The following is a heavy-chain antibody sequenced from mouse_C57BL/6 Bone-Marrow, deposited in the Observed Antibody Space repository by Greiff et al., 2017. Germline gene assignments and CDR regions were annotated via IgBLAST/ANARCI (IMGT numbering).Heavy chain of an antibody. V-gene: IGHV1-69*01. CDR3: ARCDYDYDVWFAY. Sequence: VQLQQPGAELVMPGASVKLSCKASGYTFTSYWMHWVKQRPGQGLEWIGEIDPSDSYTNYNQKFKGKSTLTVDKSSSTAYMQLSSLTSEDSAVYDCARCDYDYDVWFAYWGQGTLVTVSA. D-gene: IGHD2-4*01. CDR1: GYTFTSYW. J-gene: IGHJ3*01. CDR2: IDPSDSYT.